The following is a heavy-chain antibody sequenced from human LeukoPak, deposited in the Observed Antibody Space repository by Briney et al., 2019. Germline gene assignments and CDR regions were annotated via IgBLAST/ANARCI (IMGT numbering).Heavy chain of an antibody. CDR2: IIPILGIA. Sequence: ASVKLSCKASAGTFSSYAISWVRHAPGQGLEWMGRIIPILGIANYAQKFQGRGTITADKSTSTAYMELSSLRSEDTAVYYCAREQQLVRDGYYYYGMDVWGQGTTVTVSS. V-gene: IGHV1-69*04. CDR3: AREQQLVRDGYYYYGMDV. CDR1: AGTFSSYA. J-gene: IGHJ6*02. D-gene: IGHD6-13*01.